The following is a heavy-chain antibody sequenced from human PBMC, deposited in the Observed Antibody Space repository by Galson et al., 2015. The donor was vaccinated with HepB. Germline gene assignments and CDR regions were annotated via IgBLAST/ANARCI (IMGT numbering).Heavy chain of an antibody. Sequence: LRLSCAASGFTFSDYYMSLIRQAPGKGLEWVSYISSSSSYTNYADSVKGRFTISRDNAKNSLYLQMNSLRAEDTAVYYCARARYYGSGSFLFDYWGQGTLVTVSS. CDR3: ARARYYGSGSFLFDY. D-gene: IGHD3-10*01. CDR2: ISSSSSYT. CDR1: GFTFSDYY. V-gene: IGHV3-11*06. J-gene: IGHJ4*02.